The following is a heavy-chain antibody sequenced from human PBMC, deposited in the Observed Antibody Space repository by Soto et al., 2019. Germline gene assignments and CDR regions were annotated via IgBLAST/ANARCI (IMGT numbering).Heavy chain of an antibody. CDR1: GGSISGYY. Sequence: SETLSLTCTVSGGSISGYYWSWIRQPPGKGLEWIGYIYYSGSTNYNPSLKSRVTISVDTSKNQFSLKLSSVTAADTAVYYCARDHRDSSEVWFDPWGQGTLVTVSS. CDR3: ARDHRDSSEVWFDP. J-gene: IGHJ5*02. D-gene: IGHD6-25*01. V-gene: IGHV4-59*01. CDR2: IYYSGST.